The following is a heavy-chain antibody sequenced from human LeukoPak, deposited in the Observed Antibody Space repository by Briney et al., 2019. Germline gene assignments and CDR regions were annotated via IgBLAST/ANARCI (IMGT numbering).Heavy chain of an antibody. V-gene: IGHV1-2*02. J-gene: IGHJ6*02. CDR3: ARGHRIINGLDV. CDR1: GSTLSDYY. Sequence: GASVKVSCKASGSTLSDYYIYWVRQAPGQGHEWLGWLNTPSGGTNYAQKFQGRVTLTRDTSISTAYMELTTLTSDDTAIYYCARGHRIINGLDVWGQGTTVIVSS. CDR2: LNTPSGGT.